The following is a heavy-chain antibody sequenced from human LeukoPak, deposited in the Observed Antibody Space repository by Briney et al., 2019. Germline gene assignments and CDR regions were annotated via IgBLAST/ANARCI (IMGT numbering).Heavy chain of an antibody. CDR2: INHSGST. D-gene: IGHD2-21*02. J-gene: IGHJ4*02. Sequence: SETLSLTCAVYGGSFSGYYWSWIRQPPGKGLEWIGEINHSGSTNYNPSLKSRVTISVDTSKKQFSLKLSSVTAADTAIYYCARRVVTAEPLDYWGQGTLVTVSS. V-gene: IGHV4-34*01. CDR3: ARRVVTAEPLDY. CDR1: GGSFSGYY.